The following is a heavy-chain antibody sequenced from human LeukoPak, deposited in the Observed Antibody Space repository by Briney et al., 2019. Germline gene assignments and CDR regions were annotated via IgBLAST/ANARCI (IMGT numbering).Heavy chain of an antibody. CDR1: GYTFTVYY. J-gene: IGHJ4*02. D-gene: IGHD3-22*01. V-gene: IGHV1-2*06. CDR3: ARDFWYYYDSSGYYYDY. Sequence: ASVKVSCKASGYTFTVYYMHWVRQAPGQGLEWMGRTNPNSGGTNYAQKFQGRVTMTRDTSISTAYMELSRLRSEDTAVYYCARDFWYYYDSSGYYYDYWGQGTLVTVSS. CDR2: TNPNSGGT.